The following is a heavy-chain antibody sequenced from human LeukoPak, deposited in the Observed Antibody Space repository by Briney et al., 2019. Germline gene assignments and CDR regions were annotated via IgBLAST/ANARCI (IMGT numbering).Heavy chain of an antibody. D-gene: IGHD2-2*01. CDR3: ARVPVVVPAAISLDV. CDR2: ISAYNGNT. CDR1: GYTFTSYG. V-gene: IGHV1-18*01. J-gene: IGHJ6*04. Sequence: ASVKVSCKASGYTFTSYGISWVRQAPGQGLEWMGWISAYNGNTNYAQKLQGRVTMTTDTSTSTAYMELRSLRSDDTAVYYCARVPVVVPAAISLDVWGKGTTVTVSS.